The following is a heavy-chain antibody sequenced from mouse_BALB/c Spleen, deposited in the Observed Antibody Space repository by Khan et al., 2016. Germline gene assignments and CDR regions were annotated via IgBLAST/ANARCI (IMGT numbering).Heavy chain of an antibody. CDR1: GFTFSNYW. CDR2: IRLKSNNYAT. Sequence: QLEESGGGLVQPGGSMKLSCVASGFTFSNYWMNWVRQSPEKGLEWVVEIRLKSNNYATHYAESVKGRFTISRDDSKSSVYLQMNNLRVEDTGIYYCTRGLSYGYDGGAYALDYWGQGASVTVSS. CDR3: TRGLSYGYDGGAYALDY. J-gene: IGHJ4*01. V-gene: IGHV6-6*02. D-gene: IGHD2-2*01.